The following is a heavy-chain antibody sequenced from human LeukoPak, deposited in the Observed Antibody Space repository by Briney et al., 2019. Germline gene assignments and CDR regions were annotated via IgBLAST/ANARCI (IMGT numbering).Heavy chain of an antibody. J-gene: IGHJ4*02. CDR3: ARGGPRIAARPYYFDY. CDR2: IWYDGSNK. CDR1: GFTFSSYG. V-gene: IGHV3-33*01. D-gene: IGHD6-6*01. Sequence: GGSLRLPCAASGFTFSSYGMHWVRQAPGKGLEWVAVIWYDGSNKYYADSVKGRFTISRDNSKNTLYLQMNSLRAEDTAVYYCARGGPRIAARPYYFDYWGQGTLVTVSS.